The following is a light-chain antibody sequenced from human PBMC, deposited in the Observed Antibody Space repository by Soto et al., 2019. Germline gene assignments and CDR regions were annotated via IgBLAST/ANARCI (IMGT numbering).Light chain of an antibody. Sequence: QSALTQPGSVSGSPGQSITISCSGTSRDVGAYNLVSWYQQRPGKAPKLLIYEVRNRPSGLSYRFSGSKSGNTASLTISSLLPEDEADYFCSSFSSRSTLVFGGGTKVTVL. CDR2: EVR. J-gene: IGLJ2*01. CDR3: SSFSSRSTLV. V-gene: IGLV2-14*01. CDR1: SRDVGAYNL.